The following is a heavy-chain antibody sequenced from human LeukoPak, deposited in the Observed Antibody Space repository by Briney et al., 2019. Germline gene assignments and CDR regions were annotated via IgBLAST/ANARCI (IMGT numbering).Heavy chain of an antibody. J-gene: IGHJ6*02. CDR3: ARGRDCSSTSCQPGGPGEDNYYYGMDV. CDR2: IYTSGST. V-gene: IGHV4-4*07. CDR1: GGSISSYY. Sequence: SETLSLTCTVSGGSISSYYWSWIRQPAGKGLEWIGRIYTSGSTNYNPSLKSRVTMSVDTSKNQFSLKMSSVTAADTAVYYCARGRDCSSTSCQPGGPGEDNYYYGMDVWGQGTTVTVSS. D-gene: IGHD2-2*01.